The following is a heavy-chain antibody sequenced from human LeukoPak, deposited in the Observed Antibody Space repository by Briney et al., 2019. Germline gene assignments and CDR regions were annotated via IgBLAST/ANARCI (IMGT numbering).Heavy chain of an antibody. CDR1: GGSISSGSYY. Sequence: SQTLSLTCTVSGGSISSGSYYWRWIRQPAGKGLEWIGRIYTSGSTNYNPSLKSRVTISVDTSKNQFSLKLSSVTAADTAVYYCARAHSSSSGYYYYYYMDVWGKGTTVTVS. V-gene: IGHV4-61*02. CDR3: ARAHSSSSGYYYYYYMDV. D-gene: IGHD6-6*01. J-gene: IGHJ6*03. CDR2: IYTSGST.